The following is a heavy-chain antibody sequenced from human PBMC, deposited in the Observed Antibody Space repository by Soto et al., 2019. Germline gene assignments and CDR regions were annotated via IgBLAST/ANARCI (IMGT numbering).Heavy chain of an antibody. CDR3: TASTYLYCSGGSCYGGDAFAI. D-gene: IGHD2-15*01. J-gene: IGHJ3*02. CDR2: IRSKAYGGTT. Sequence: PGGALRLSCTASGFTFGDYAMSWFRQAPGKGLEGVGFIRSKAYGGTTEYAASVKGRFTISRDDSKSIAYLQMNSLKTEDTAVYYCTASTYLYCSGGSCYGGDAFAIWGQGTMVTVSS. CDR1: GFTFGDYA. V-gene: IGHV3-49*03.